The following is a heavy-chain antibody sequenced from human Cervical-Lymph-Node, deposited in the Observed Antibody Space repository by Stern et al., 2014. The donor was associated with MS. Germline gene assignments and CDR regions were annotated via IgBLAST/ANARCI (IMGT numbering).Heavy chain of an antibody. CDR1: GYTFTDYG. J-gene: IGHJ5*02. Sequence: QVQLQQSGSELKKPGASVTVSCKASGYTFTDYGMNWMRQAPGQGLEWMGWINTNTGSPSYARGFTGRFVFSLETSVSTAYLKISSLKGEDTAVYYCARGAGPEQGRWFDPWGQGTLVIVSS. V-gene: IGHV7-4-1*02. CDR2: INTNTGSP. CDR3: ARGAGPEQGRWFDP. D-gene: IGHD6-13*01.